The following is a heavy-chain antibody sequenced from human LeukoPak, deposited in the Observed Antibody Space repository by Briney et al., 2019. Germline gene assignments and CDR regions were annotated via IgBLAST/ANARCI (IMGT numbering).Heavy chain of an antibody. CDR2: INHSGST. J-gene: IGHJ2*01. CDR1: GGSFSGYY. V-gene: IGHV4-34*01. Sequence: SETLSLTCAVYGGSFSGYYWSWIRQPPGKGLEWIGEINHSGSTNYNPSLKSRVTISVDSSKNQFSLKLGSVTAADTAVYYCARRKNRARTAVACTYWYFDLWGRGTLVTVSS. CDR3: ARRKNRARTAVACTYWYFDL. D-gene: IGHD6-19*01.